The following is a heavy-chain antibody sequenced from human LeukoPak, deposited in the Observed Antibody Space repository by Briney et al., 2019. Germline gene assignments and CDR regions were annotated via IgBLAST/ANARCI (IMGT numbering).Heavy chain of an antibody. V-gene: IGHV3-23*01. CDR1: GFTFSSYA. J-gene: IGHJ4*02. Sequence: GGSLRLSCAASGFTFSSYAMSWVRQAPGKGLEWVSAISGSGGSTYYADSVKGRFTISRDNSKNTLYLQMNSLRAEDTAVYYCAKDVDTAMVSLIRYFDYWGQGTLVTVSS. D-gene: IGHD5-18*01. CDR3: AKDVDTAMVSLIRYFDY. CDR2: ISGSGGST.